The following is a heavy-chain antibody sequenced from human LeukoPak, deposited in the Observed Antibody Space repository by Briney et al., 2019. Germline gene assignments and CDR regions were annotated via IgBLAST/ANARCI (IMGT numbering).Heavy chain of an antibody. CDR2: ISWNSGSI. D-gene: IGHD2-8*01. J-gene: IGHJ5*02. V-gene: IGHV3-9*01. CDR3: AKATHGYCTNGVCFPNWFDP. Sequence: GGSLRLSCAASGFTFDDNAMHWVRQAPGKGPEWVSGISWNSGSIGYADSVKGRFTISRDNAKNSLYLQMNSLRAEDTALYYCAKATHGYCTNGVCFPNWFDPWGQGTLVTVSS. CDR1: GFTFDDNA.